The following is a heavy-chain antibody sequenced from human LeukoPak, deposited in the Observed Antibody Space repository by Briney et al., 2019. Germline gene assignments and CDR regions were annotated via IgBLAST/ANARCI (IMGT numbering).Heavy chain of an antibody. V-gene: IGHV4-34*01. J-gene: IGHJ4*02. CDR3: ARGSAMVRGVIITRLDY. Sequence: SETLSLTCAVYGGSFSGYYWSWIRQPPGKGLEWIGEINHSGSTNYNPSLKSRVTISVDTSKNQFSLKLSSVTAADTAVYYCARGSAMVRGVIITRLDYWGQGTLVTVSS. D-gene: IGHD3-10*01. CDR1: GGSFSGYY. CDR2: INHSGST.